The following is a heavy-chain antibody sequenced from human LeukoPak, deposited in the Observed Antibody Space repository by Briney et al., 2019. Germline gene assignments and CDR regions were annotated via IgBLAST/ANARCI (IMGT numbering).Heavy chain of an antibody. Sequence: GRSLRLSCAASGFTFSSYAMHWVRQAPGKGLEWVAVISYDGSNKYYADSVKGRFTISRDNSKNTLYLQMNSLRAEDTAVYYCVREVTYYDSSGYYSGYFDYWGQGTLVTVSS. D-gene: IGHD3-22*01. CDR1: GFTFSSYA. CDR3: VREVTYYDSSGYYSGYFDY. J-gene: IGHJ4*02. V-gene: IGHV3-30*04. CDR2: ISYDGSNK.